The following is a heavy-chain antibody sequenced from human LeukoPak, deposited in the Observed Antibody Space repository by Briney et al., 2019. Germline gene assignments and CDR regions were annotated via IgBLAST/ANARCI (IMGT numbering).Heavy chain of an antibody. CDR1: GFTFSSYG. Sequence: GGSLRLSCAASGFTFSSYGMHWVRQAPGKGLEWVAVISYDGSNKYYADSVKGRFTISRDNSKNTLYLQMNSLRAEDTAVYYCAKDLSAMVRGGGSNPYFDYWGQGTLVTVSS. CDR3: AKDLSAMVRGGGSNPYFDY. J-gene: IGHJ4*02. CDR2: ISYDGSNK. D-gene: IGHD3-10*01. V-gene: IGHV3-30*18.